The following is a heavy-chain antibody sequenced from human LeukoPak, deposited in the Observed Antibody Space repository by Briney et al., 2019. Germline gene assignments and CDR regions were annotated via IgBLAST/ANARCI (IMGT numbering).Heavy chain of an antibody. CDR3: ASSVRGPYAFDI. CDR1: GGSISSSSYY. V-gene: IGHV4-39*01. Sequence: SETLSLTCTVSGGSISSSSYYWGWIRQPPGKGLEWIGSIYYSGSTYYNPSLKSRVTISVDTSKNQFSLKLSSVTAADTAVYYCASSVRGPYAFDIWGQGTMVTVSS. D-gene: IGHD1-26*01. J-gene: IGHJ3*02. CDR2: IYYSGST.